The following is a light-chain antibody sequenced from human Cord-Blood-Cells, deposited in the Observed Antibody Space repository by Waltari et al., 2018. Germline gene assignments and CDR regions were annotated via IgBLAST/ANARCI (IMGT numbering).Light chain of an antibody. CDR1: QDISNY. J-gene: IGKJ5*01. CDR3: QQYDNLPIT. V-gene: IGKV1-33*01. Sequence: DIQMTQSPSSLSASVGDRVTITCQASQDISNYFNWYQQKPEKAPKLLIYDASNLETGVPSRCSGSGSGTDFTFTISSLQPEDIATYYCQQYDNLPITFGQGTRLEIK. CDR2: DAS.